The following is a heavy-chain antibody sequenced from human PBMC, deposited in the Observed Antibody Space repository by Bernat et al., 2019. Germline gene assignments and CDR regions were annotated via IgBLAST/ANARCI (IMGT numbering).Heavy chain of an antibody. D-gene: IGHD3-3*01. Sequence: EVQLVESGGGLVQPGGSLRLSCAASGFTVSSNYMSWVRQAPGKGLEWVSVIYSGGSTYYADSVKGRFTISRDNSKNTLYLQMNSLRAEDTAVYYCARAGDFWSGPYYFDYWGQGTLVTVSS. J-gene: IGHJ4*02. CDR2: IYSGGST. CDR3: ARAGDFWSGPYYFDY. CDR1: GFTVSSNY. V-gene: IGHV3-66*01.